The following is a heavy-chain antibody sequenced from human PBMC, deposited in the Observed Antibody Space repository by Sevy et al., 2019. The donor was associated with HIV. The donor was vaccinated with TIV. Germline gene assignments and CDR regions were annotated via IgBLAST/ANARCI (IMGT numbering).Heavy chain of an antibody. Sequence: ASVNVSCKASGYTFTGYYMHWVRQAPGQGLEWMGWINPNSGGTNYAQKFQGRVTMTRDTSISTAYMELSRLRSDDTAVYYCARDHRLGSDYVWGSYRYAWFDPWGQGTLVTVSS. D-gene: IGHD3-16*02. J-gene: IGHJ5*02. CDR1: GYTFTGYY. CDR3: ARDHRLGSDYVWGSYRYAWFDP. V-gene: IGHV1-2*02. CDR2: INPNSGGT.